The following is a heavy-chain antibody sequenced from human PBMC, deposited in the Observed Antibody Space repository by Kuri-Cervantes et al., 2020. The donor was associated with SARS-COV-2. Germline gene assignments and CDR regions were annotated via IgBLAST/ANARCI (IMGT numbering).Heavy chain of an antibody. CDR1: GFTFSSYA. D-gene: IGHD1-26*01. Sequence: GESLKISCAASGFTFSSYAMSWVRQAPGKGLEWVSAISGSGGSTYYADSVKGRFTISRDNSKNTLYLQMNSLRAEDTAVYYCAKEFSGSYWTGNFDYWGQETLVTVSS. CDR3: AKEFSGSYWTGNFDY. CDR2: ISGSGGST. V-gene: IGHV3-23*01. J-gene: IGHJ4*02.